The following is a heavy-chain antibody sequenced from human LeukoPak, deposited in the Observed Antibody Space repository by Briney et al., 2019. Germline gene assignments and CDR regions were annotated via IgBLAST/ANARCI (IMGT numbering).Heavy chain of an antibody. J-gene: IGHJ4*02. Sequence: GGSLRLSCAASGFTFSSYSINWVRQAPGKGLEWVSYFASDRTTIYYADSVKGRFTMSRDNAKNSLYLRMDSLRAEDTAVYHCARGHNWSFDSWGQGTLVTVSS. CDR2: FASDRTTI. CDR1: GFTFSSYS. D-gene: IGHD1-20*01. V-gene: IGHV3-48*01. CDR3: ARGHNWSFDS.